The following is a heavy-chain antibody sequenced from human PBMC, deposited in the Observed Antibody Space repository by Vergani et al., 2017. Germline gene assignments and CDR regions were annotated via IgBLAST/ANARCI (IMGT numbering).Heavy chain of an antibody. J-gene: IGHJ3*02. V-gene: IGHV4-59*01. D-gene: IGHD1-7*01. CDR2: IYYSGST. CDR3: GTTSSPYDAFDI. CDR1: GGSIRVYY. Sequence: QVQLQESSPGLVKPSETLSLTCSVSGGSIRVYYWSWIRQPPGKGLEWIGYIYYSGSTKYNPSLRSRVTISVDTSKNQFSLKLSSVTAADTAFYYCGTTSSPYDAFDIWGQGTMVTVSS.